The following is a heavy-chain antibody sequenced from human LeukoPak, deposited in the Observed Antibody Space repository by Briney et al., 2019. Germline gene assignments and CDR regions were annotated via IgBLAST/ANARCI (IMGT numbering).Heavy chain of an antibody. J-gene: IGHJ3*02. Sequence: PGGSLRLSCAASGFTFSGSAMHWVRQASGKGLEWVGRIRDKANSYATAYAASVRGRFTISRDDSKNTLYLQMNSLKMDDTALYYCITEGPTYGFHSFDTWGQGKPVTISS. CDR2: IRDKANSYAT. CDR1: GFTFSGSA. CDR3: ITEGPTYGFHSFDT. V-gene: IGHV3-73*01. D-gene: IGHD3-10*01.